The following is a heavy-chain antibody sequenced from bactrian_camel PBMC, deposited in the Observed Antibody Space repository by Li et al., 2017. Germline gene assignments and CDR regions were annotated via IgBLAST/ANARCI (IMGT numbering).Heavy chain of an antibody. V-gene: IGHV3S40*01. D-gene: IGHD2*01. Sequence: DVQLVESGGGYVQPGGSLTLSCGASGFTFSRYGMDWVRQAPGKGLEWVSGINSRGSMTDYADSVKGRSTIARDGAKDTVYLQMTSLKASDTAMYYCKTTNDGGSRYGACNVWYQGTQVTVS. CDR1: GFTFSRYG. CDR2: INSRGSMT. J-gene: IGHJ4*01.